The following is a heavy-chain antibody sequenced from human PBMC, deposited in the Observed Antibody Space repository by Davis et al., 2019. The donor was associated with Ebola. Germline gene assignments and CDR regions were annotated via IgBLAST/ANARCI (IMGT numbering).Heavy chain of an antibody. V-gene: IGHV3-15*05. Sequence: GESLKISCAASGFVFRSYVMSWVRQAPGKGLEWVGRIKSKTDGGTTDYAAPVKGRFTISRDDSKNTVYLQMNSLKTEDTAVYYCTRGGGGFGEWKNWFDPWGQGTLVTVSS. CDR1: GFVFRSYV. CDR3: TRGGGGFGEWKNWFDP. CDR2: IKSKTDGGTT. J-gene: IGHJ5*02. D-gene: IGHD3-10*01.